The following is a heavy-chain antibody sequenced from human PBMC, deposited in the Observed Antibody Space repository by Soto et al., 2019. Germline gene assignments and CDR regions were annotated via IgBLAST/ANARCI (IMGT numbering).Heavy chain of an antibody. CDR3: ARAYVEMATMNFDY. CDR2: INHSGST. J-gene: IGHJ4*02. D-gene: IGHD5-12*01. V-gene: IGHV4-34*01. Sequence: PSETLSLTYAVYGGSFGGYYGSWIRQPPGKGLEWIGEINHSGSTNYNPSLKSRVTISVDTSKNQFSLKLSSVTAADTAVYYCARAYVEMATMNFDYCGQGTLVTSPQ. CDR1: GGSFGGYY.